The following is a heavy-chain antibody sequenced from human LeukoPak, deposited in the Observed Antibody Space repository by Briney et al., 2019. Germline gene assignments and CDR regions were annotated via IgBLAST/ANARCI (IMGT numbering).Heavy chain of an antibody. J-gene: IGHJ4*02. CDR1: GFTFSSYW. D-gene: IGHD1-14*01. CDR2: IKQDGSEK. V-gene: IGHV3-7*01. CDR3: ARDSVPLRKPPGDYFDY. Sequence: GGSLRLSCAASGFTFSSYWMSWVRQAPGKGLEWVANIKQDGSEKYYVDSVKGRFTISRDNAKNSLYLQMNSLRAEDTAVYYCARDSVPLRKPPGDYFDYWGQGTLVTVSS.